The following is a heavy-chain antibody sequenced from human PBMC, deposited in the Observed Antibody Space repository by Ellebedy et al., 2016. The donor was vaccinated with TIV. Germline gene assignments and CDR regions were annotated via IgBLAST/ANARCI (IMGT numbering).Heavy chain of an antibody. CDR1: GASINNNDFY. CDR2: IYHTGDT. Sequence: SETLSLXCTVSGASINNNDFYWGWVRQPPGKALEWIAIIYHTGDTSYNPSLKSRVSMSVDTSKNQFSVRLRSVTAADTAVYYCARIGGQMRGTSWFSPWGQGIRVTVSS. V-gene: IGHV4-39*01. CDR3: ARIGGQMRGTSWFSP. D-gene: IGHD3-16*01. J-gene: IGHJ5*02.